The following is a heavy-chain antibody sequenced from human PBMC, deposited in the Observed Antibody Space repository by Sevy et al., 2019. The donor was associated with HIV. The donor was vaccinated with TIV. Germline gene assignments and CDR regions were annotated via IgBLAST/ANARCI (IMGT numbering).Heavy chain of an antibody. CDR1: GYTFTTHF. J-gene: IGHJ4*02. CDR3: VRGDRLLWLTSLDY. CDR2: INPSRDST. D-gene: IGHD5-18*01. Sequence: ASVKVSCKASGYTFTTHFIHWLRQAPGQAPGQGLEWMGLINPSRDSTTYARNFQGRISMTRDTSTGTFYMELWSLTSEDTAMYFCVRGDRLLWLTSLDYWGQGTPVTVSS. V-gene: IGHV1-46*01.